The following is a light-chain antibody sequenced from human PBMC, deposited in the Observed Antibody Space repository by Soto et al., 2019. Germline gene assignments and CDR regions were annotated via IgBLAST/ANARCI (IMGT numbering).Light chain of an antibody. CDR2: GNS. CDR1: SSNIGAGYD. J-gene: IGLJ1*01. Sequence: QAVVTQPPSVSGAPGQRVTISCTGSSSNIGAGYDVHWYQQLPGTAPKLLIYGNSNRPSGVPDRFSGSKSGTSASLAITGLQAEDEADYDCQSYDSSLSAFYVFGTGTKVTVL. CDR3: QSYDSSLSAFYV. V-gene: IGLV1-40*01.